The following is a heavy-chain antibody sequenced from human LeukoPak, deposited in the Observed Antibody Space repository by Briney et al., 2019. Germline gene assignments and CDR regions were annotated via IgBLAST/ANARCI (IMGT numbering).Heavy chain of an antibody. J-gene: IGHJ1*01. Sequence: PGGSLRLSCAASGFTFSNAWMSWVRQAPGKGLEWVGRIKSKTDGGTTDYAAPVKGRFTISRDDSKNTLYLQMNSLKTEDTAVYYCTTDVGLGYGDYVSGAEYFQHWGQGTLVTVSS. V-gene: IGHV3-15*01. CDR3: TTDVGLGYGDYVSGAEYFQH. CDR2: IKSKTDGGTT. D-gene: IGHD4-17*01. CDR1: GFTFSNAW.